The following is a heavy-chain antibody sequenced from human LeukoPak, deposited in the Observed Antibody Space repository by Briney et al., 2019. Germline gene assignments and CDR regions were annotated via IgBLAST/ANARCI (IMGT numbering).Heavy chain of an antibody. J-gene: IGHJ3*02. CDR1: GFTFSSYA. CDR2: ISYDGSNK. Sequence: SGGSLRLSCAAPGFTFSSYAMHWVRQAPGKGLEWVSVISYDGSNKYYADSVKGRFTISRDNSKNTLYLQMNSLRAEDTAVYYCARWGIAAAGDTNDAFDIWGQGTMITVSS. D-gene: IGHD6-13*01. V-gene: IGHV3-30-3*01. CDR3: ARWGIAAAGDTNDAFDI.